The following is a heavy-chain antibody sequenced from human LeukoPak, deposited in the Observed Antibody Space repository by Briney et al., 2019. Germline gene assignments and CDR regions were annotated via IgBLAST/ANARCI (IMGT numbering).Heavy chain of an antibody. V-gene: IGHV4-4*02. J-gene: IGHJ1*01. CDR1: GGSISSSNW. CDR2: IYHSGST. Sequence: SGTLSLTCAVSGGSISSSNWWSWVRQPPGKRLEWIGEIYHSGSTNYNPSLKSRVTISVDKSKNQFSLKLSSVTAADTAVYYCARRGSLPHIPRGYFQHWGQGTLVTVSS. CDR3: ARRGSLPHIPRGYFQH.